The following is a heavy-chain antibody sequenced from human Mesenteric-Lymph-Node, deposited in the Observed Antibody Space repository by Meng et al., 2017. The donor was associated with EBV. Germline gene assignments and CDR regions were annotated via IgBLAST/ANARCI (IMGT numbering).Heavy chain of an antibody. J-gene: IGHJ5*02. CDR3: ARGVQVAWRFDP. CDR1: GRAFSNYY. V-gene: IGHV4-34*01. Sequence: VRLHRSGRGLLHPLETRSLSDEVSGRAFSNYYCIWLRQTPGKGLEWIGEINHSGSDNYNPSLKSRVTISIDTSKNQFSLRLNSVTAADTAVYYCARGVQVAWRFDPWGQGTLVTVSS. D-gene: IGHD2-15*01. CDR2: INHSGSD.